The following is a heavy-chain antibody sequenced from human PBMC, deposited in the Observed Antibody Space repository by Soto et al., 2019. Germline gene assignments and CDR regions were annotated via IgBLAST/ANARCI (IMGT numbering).Heavy chain of an antibody. J-gene: IGHJ6*02. V-gene: IGHV1-69*12. CDR3: ARDKDRLQLGGNYYYILDV. CDR1: GGTFSTSA. D-gene: IGHD5-12*01. CDR2: IMPVFPTP. Sequence: VQLEQSGPEVKKPGSSVKVSCKASGGTFSTSALSWVRQAPGQGLEWMGGIMPVFPTPDYAQKFQGRVTITADESTSTAYMVLGGLTSDDAAVYYCARDKDRLQLGGNYYYILDVWGQGTAVTVSS.